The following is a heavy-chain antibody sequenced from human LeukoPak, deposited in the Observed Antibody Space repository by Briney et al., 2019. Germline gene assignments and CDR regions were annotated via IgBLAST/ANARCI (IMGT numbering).Heavy chain of an antibody. CDR1: GGTFSSYA. J-gene: IGHJ3*02. V-gene: IGHV1-69*06. D-gene: IGHD3-10*01. Sequence: SVKVSCKASGGTFSSYAISWVRQAPGQGLEWMGRIIPIFGTANYAQKFQGRVTITADKSTSTAYMELSSLRSEDTAVYYCARDYGSGSYPAFDIWGQGTMVTVSS. CDR2: IIPIFGTA. CDR3: ARDYGSGSYPAFDI.